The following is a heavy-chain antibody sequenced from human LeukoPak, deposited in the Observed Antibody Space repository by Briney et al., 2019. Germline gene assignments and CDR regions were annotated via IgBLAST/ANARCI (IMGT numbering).Heavy chain of an antibody. D-gene: IGHD1-1*01. Sequence: SETLSLTCTVSGGSISSYYWSWIRQPPGKGLEWIGYIYYSGSTNYNPSLKSRVTISVDTSKNQFSLKLSSVTAADTAVYYCARANWKALYYYYMDVWGKGTTVTVSS. CDR1: GGSISSYY. CDR3: ARANWKALYYYYMDV. J-gene: IGHJ6*03. V-gene: IGHV4-59*01. CDR2: IYYSGST.